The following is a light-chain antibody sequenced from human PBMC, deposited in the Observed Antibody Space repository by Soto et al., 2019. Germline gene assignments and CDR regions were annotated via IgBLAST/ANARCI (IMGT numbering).Light chain of an antibody. CDR3: QCYDCSLSGSV. J-gene: IGLJ3*02. CDR2: GNS. V-gene: IGLV1-40*01. Sequence: QSVLTQPPSVSGAPGQRVTISCTGSSSNIGAGYDVHWYQQLPGTAPKLLIYGNSNRPSGVPDRFSGSKSGTAASLAITGVQAEDEAEYSGQCYDCSLSGSVFGGGTKLIVL. CDR1: SSNIGAGYD.